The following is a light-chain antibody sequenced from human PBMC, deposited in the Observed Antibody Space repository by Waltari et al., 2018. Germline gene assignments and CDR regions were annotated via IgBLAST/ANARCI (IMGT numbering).Light chain of an antibody. J-gene: IGKJ4*01. CDR2: GAS. V-gene: IGKV3-15*01. CDR3: QQYNNWPLT. CDR1: QSVNSN. Sequence: EIVMTQSPATLSVSPGERATLSCRASQSVNSNLAWYQQRPGQAPRLLIYGASTTATGIPARFTGSGSGTEFTLTISSLQSEDFAVYYCQQYNNWPLTFGGGTEVGIK.